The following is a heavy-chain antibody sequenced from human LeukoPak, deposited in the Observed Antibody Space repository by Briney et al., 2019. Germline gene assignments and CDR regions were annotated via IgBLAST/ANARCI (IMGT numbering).Heavy chain of an antibody. CDR3: AKTTAGYSSGRYPGWPVDY. D-gene: IGHD6-19*01. CDR1: GFTFGSYA. CDR2: ISGSGGST. V-gene: IGHV3-23*01. Sequence: GGSLRLSCAASGFTFGSYAMYWVRQAPGKGLEWVSGISGSGGSTFYADSVKGRFTISRDNSENTVYLQMNSLRADGTAVYYCAKTTAGYSSGRYPGWPVDYWGQGTLVTVAS. J-gene: IGHJ4*02.